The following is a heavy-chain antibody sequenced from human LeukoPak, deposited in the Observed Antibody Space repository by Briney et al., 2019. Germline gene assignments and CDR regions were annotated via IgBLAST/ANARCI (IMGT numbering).Heavy chain of an antibody. CDR3: AKDQPITGGIPYYFDY. CDR2: ISGSGGST. D-gene: IGHD7-27*01. J-gene: IGHJ4*02. CDR1: GFTFSSYA. V-gene: IGHV3-23*01. Sequence: PGGSLRLSCAASGFTFSSYAMSWVRQAPGKGLEWASAISGSGGSTYYADSVKGRFTTSRDNSKNTLYLQMNSLRADDTAVYYCAKDQPITGGIPYYFDYWGQGTLVTVSS.